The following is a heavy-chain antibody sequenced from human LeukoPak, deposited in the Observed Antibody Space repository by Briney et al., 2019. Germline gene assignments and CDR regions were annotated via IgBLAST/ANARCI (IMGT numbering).Heavy chain of an antibody. J-gene: IGHJ4*02. CDR3: AGSSSTESYFVY. D-gene: IGHD6-6*01. CDR2: IIPILGIV. CDR1: GYTFTSYY. V-gene: IGHV1-69*02. Sequence: SVKVSCKASGYTFTSYYMHWVRQAPGQGLEWMGRIIPILGIVSYAQKFQGRVTIIADKSTSTAYMELSSLRSEDTALYYCAGSSSTESYFVYWGQGTLVTVSS.